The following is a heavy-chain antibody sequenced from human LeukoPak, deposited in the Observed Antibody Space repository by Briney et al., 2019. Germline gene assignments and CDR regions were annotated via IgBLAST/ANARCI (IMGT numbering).Heavy chain of an antibody. D-gene: IGHD3-22*01. CDR3: ARDNPDYDLSGYGVFDF. Sequence: SETLSLTCTVSGASLSGYYWTWIRQPPGKGLEWIGYNSYSRSTNYNPSLKSRVTISVDTSKNQFSLKLDSVTAADTAVYYCARDNPDYDLSGYGVFDFWGQGILVAVSS. J-gene: IGHJ4*02. CDR2: NSYSRST. V-gene: IGHV4-59*01. CDR1: GASLSGYY.